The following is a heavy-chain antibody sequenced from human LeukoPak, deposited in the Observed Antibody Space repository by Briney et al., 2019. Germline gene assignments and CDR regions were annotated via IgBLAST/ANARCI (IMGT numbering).Heavy chain of an antibody. V-gene: IGHV3-53*04. CDR2: IYIGDNP. Sequence: GRSLSLSCTGSGFTFGDYAVNWVRQAPGKGLEWVSIIYIGDNPHYADSVKGRFTISRHNSKNTLYLQMNNLRAEDTAVYYCARVRPWVFDYWGQGTLVTVSS. CDR3: ARVRPWVFDY. CDR1: GFTFGDYA. J-gene: IGHJ4*02.